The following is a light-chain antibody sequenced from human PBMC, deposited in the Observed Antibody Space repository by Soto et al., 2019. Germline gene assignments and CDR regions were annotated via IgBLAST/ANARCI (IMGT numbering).Light chain of an antibody. CDR3: QQHNQWPIT. CDR2: YAS. Sequence: PGERVTRSCRASQRASSYLAWYQQKPGQAPRLLIYYASNRATGIPVRFTGSGSGTEFTPTINRLQSEDSAVYYCQQHNQWPITFGQGTRLEIK. V-gene: IGKV3-11*01. J-gene: IGKJ5*01. CDR1: QRASSY.